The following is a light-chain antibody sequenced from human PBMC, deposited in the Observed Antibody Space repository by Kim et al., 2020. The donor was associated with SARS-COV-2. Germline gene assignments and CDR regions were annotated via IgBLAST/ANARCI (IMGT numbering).Light chain of an antibody. Sequence: SVSPGKTASITGSGDKLGEENVSWYQQKPGQSPVVGIYQDTKRSSGIPDRFSGSKSGNTATLTISGTQGMDEADYSCQVWDRSTVVFGGGTQLTVL. CDR3: QVWDRSTVV. CDR2: QDT. CDR1: KLGEEN. V-gene: IGLV3-1*01. J-gene: IGLJ2*01.